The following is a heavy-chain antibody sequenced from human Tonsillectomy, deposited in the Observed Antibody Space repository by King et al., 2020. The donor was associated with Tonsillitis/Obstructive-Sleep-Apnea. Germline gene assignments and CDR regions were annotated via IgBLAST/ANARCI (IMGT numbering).Heavy chain of an antibody. CDR2: IHHSGST. Sequence: QLQESGPGLVKPSGTLSLTCAVSGGSMSSNTWWSWVRQPPGKGLEWIGEIHHSGSTNYNPSLMSRVTISVDKSKSQFSLKLTSVTAADTAVYYCARERGFGDYYCYFYMDVWGKGTTVTVSS. D-gene: IGHD4-17*01. V-gene: IGHV4-4*02. CDR3: ARERGFGDYYCYFYMDV. J-gene: IGHJ6*03. CDR1: GGSMSSNTW.